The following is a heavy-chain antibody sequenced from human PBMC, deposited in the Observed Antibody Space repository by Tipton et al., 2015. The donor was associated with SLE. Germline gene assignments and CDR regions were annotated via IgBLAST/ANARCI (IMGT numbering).Heavy chain of an antibody. D-gene: IGHD4-17*01. CDR2: ISYDGNNK. Sequence: RSLRLSCAASGFTFSSYAMHWVRQAPGKGLEWVAVISYDGNNKYYADSVKGRFTISRDNSRNTLYLQMNSLRPEDTAVYYCARALGDYGYYYGMDVWGQGTTVTVSS. V-gene: IGHV3-30*04. J-gene: IGHJ6*02. CDR1: GFTFSSYA. CDR3: ARALGDYGYYYGMDV.